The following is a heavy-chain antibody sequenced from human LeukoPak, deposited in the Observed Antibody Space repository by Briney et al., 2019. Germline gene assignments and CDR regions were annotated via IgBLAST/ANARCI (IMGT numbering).Heavy chain of an antibody. V-gene: IGHV3-21*01. CDR3: ARRVYSSSSFDY. J-gene: IGHJ4*02. CDR2: ISSSSSYI. CDR1: GFTFSSYS. D-gene: IGHD6-13*01. Sequence: KSGGSLRLSCAASGFTFSSYSMNWVRQAPGKGLEWVSSISSSSSYIYYAHSVKGRFTISRDNAKNSLYLQMNSLRAEDTAVYYCARRVYSSSSFDYWGQGTLVTVSS.